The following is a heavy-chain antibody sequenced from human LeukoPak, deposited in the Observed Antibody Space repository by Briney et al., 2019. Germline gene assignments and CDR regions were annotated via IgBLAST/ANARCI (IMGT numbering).Heavy chain of an antibody. J-gene: IGHJ4*02. D-gene: IGHD2/OR15-2a*01. CDR2: IKSDGSGT. CDR3: AKDYFGSIDY. Sequence: QPGGSLRLSCTASGFIFSVAWMHWVRQAPGKGLVWVSVIKSDGSGTTYADSVKGRFTISRDNAKNTVYLQMNSLRADDTAMYYCAKDYFGSIDYWGQGTLVTVSS. V-gene: IGHV3-74*01. CDR1: GFIFSVAW.